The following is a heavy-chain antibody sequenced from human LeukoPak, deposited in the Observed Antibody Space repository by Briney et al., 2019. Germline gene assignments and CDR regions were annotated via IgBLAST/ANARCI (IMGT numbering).Heavy chain of an antibody. V-gene: IGHV4-39*01. CDR3: ARPAIYRSSSFDY. J-gene: IGHJ4*02. CDR1: GGSISSSSYY. CDR2: IYYSGST. Sequence: KPSETLSLTCTVSGGSISSSSYYWGWIRQPPGKGLEWIGSIYYSGSTYYNPSLKSRVTISVDTSKNQFSLKLSSVTAADTAVYHCARPAIYRSSSFDYWGQGTLVTVSS. D-gene: IGHD6-6*01.